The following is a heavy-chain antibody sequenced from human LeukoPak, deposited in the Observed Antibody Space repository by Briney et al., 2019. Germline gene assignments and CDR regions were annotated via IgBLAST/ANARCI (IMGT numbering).Heavy chain of an antibody. CDR2: ISSSGNIV. CDR1: GFTFSSYE. CDR3: ARVLGATRDYYYGMDV. J-gene: IGHJ6*02. D-gene: IGHD1-26*01. Sequence: GGSLRLSCAASGFTFSSYEMNWVRQAPGKGLEWVSCISSSGNIVDYADSAKGRFTISRDSAKKSLYLQMSSLRAEDTAVYYCARVLGATRDYYYGMDVWGQGTTVTVSS. V-gene: IGHV3-48*03.